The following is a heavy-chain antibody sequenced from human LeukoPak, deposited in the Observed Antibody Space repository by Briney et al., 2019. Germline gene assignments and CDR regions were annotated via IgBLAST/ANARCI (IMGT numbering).Heavy chain of an antibody. V-gene: IGHV4-38-2*02. J-gene: IGHJ5*02. Sequence: SETLSLTCTVSGYSISSDYYWGWIRQPPGKGLEWIGSIYHSGSTYYNPSLKSRVTISVDTSKNQFSLKLRSVTAADTAVYYCARVQSRLSWFDPWGQGTLVTVSS. CDR2: IYHSGST. CDR1: GYSISSDYY. CDR3: ARVQSRLSWFDP.